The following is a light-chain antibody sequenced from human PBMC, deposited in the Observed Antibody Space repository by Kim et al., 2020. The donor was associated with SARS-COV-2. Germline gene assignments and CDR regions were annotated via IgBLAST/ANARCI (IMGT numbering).Light chain of an antibody. Sequence: VSPGQSATLSCRASRSVGSSLAWYQKKPVQAPRLVIYRASTGASDIPARFSGGGSGTVFAIASSSLQPDDSAIYCWQQYKDSITFGQGTRLEIK. V-gene: IGKV3-15*01. J-gene: IGKJ5*01. CDR1: RSVGSS. CDR3: QQYKDSIT. CDR2: RAS.